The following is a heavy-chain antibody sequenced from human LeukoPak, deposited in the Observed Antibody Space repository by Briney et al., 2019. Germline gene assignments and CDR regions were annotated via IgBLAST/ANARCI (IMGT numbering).Heavy chain of an antibody. J-gene: IGHJ4*02. D-gene: IGHD6-13*01. CDR3: ARHYNSWFYDY. V-gene: IGHV3-48*02. CDR2: ISSLGNTM. CDR1: GFTFSNYS. Sequence: GGSLRLSCVASGFTFSNYSMNWARQAPGKGLEWLSYISSLGNTMYYANSVKGRFTISRDNAKNSLYLQMNSLGDEDTAVYYCARHYNSWFYDYWGQGTLVTVSS.